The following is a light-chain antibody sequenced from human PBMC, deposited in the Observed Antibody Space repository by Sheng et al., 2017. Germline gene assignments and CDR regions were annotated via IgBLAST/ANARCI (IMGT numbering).Light chain of an antibody. J-gene: IGKJ1*01. CDR1: QAIDNS. CDR2: SAS. Sequence: DIQMTQSPSSLSASVGDRVTLTCRASQAIDNSLAWYQQKSGKAPKLLLYSASRLESGVPSRFSGSRSGTDYTVIISSLQPDDFATYYCQQYYSPPWTFAKGPRWKS. CDR3: QQYYSPPWT. V-gene: IGKV1-NL1*01.